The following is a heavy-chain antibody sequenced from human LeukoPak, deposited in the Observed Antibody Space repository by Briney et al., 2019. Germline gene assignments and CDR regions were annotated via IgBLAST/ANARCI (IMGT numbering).Heavy chain of an antibody. V-gene: IGHV1-46*01. Sequence: ASVKVSCKASGYTFTSYYMHWVRQAPGQGLEWMGIINPSGGSTSYAQKFQGRVTMTRDTSTSTVYMELSSLRSEDTAVYHCARGINYYYDSSGYYYDVPDFDYWGQGTLVTVSS. CDR2: INPSGGST. J-gene: IGHJ4*02. CDR3: ARGINYYYDSSGYYYDVPDFDY. CDR1: GYTFTSYY. D-gene: IGHD3-22*01.